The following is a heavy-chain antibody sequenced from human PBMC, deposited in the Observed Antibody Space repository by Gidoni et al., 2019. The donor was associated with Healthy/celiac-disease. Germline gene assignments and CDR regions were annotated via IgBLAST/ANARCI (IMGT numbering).Heavy chain of an antibody. D-gene: IGHD3-16*02. CDR3: ASSQDWGSDRPFDY. CDR1: GYTFTSYY. V-gene: IGHV1-46*01. Sequence: QVPLVQSGAAVKKPGASVKVSCKASGYTFTSYYIHWVRQAPGQGLEWMGIINPSGGSTSYEQKFQGRVTMTRDTSTSTVYMGLSSLRSEDTAVYYWASSQDWGSDRPFDYWGQGTLVTVSS. J-gene: IGHJ4*02. CDR2: INPSGGST.